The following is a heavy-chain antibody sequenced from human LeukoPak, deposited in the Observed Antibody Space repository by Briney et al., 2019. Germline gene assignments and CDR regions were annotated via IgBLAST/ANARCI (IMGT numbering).Heavy chain of an antibody. CDR3: TRAAAAGTGPFDY. D-gene: IGHD6-13*01. CDR1: GFTFGDYA. CDR2: IRSKAYGGTT. Sequence: GGSLRLSCTASGFTFGDYAMSWVRQAPGKGLEWVGLIRSKAYGGTTEYAASVKGRFTISRDDSKSIAYLQMNSLKTEDTAVYYCTRAAAAGTGPFDYWGQGTLVTVSS. J-gene: IGHJ4*02. V-gene: IGHV3-49*04.